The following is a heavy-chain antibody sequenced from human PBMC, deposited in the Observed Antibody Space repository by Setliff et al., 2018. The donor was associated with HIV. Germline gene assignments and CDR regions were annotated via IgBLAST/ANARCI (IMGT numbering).Heavy chain of an antibody. D-gene: IGHD2-15*01. J-gene: IGHJ6*03. CDR3: ARDRQVVVVAATGYYYYYMDV. CDR2: INPSGGST. Sequence: ASVKVSCKVYGYTFTSYYMHWVRQAPGQGLEWMGIINPSGGSTSYAQKFQGRVTMTRDTSTSTVYMELSSLRSEDTAVYYCARDRQVVVVAATGYYYYYMDVWGKGTTVTVSS. V-gene: IGHV1-46*01. CDR1: GYTFTSYY.